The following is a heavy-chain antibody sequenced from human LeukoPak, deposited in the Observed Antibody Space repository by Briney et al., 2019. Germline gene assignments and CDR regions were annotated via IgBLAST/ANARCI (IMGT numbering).Heavy chain of an antibody. CDR3: ARQVGYFYYYMDV. J-gene: IGHJ6*03. CDR1: GDSISSSSYY. V-gene: IGHV4-39*01. CDR2: IYCSGSA. D-gene: IGHD1-26*01. Sequence: SETLSLTCTVSGDSISSSSYYWGWIRQPPGKGLEWIGSIYCSGSAFYNPSLKSRVAISVDTSKNHFSLKLSSVTAADTAVYYCARQVGYFYYYMDVWGKGTTVTVSS.